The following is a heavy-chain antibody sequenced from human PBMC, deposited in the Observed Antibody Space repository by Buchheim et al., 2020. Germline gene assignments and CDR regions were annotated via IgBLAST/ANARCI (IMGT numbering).Heavy chain of an antibody. D-gene: IGHD6-6*01. CDR1: GFSFSSYA. CDR2: IRSGSFAT. V-gene: IGHV3-23*04. J-gene: IGHJ4*02. CDR3: AKDFPSSI. Sequence: EVQLVESGGGLVQPGGFLRLSCAASGFSFSSYAMSWVRQAPGKGLEWVSAIRSGSFATHYADSVRGRFTLSRDDSKNGLYLQMNSLRVEDTAVYYCAKDFPSSIWGQGTL.